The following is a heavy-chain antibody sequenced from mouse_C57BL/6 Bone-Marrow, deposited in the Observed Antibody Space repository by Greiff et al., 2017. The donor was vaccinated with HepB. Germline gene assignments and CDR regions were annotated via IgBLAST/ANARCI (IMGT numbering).Heavy chain of an antibody. J-gene: IGHJ1*03. V-gene: IGHV5-12*01. CDR2: ISNGGGST. Sequence: EVHLVESGGGLVQPGGSLKLSCAASGFTFSDYYMYWVRQTPEKRLEWVAYISNGGGSTYYPDTVKGRFIISRDNAKNTLYLQMSRLKSEDTAMYYCARHSGRGYFDVWGTGTTVTVSS. CDR1: GFTFSDYY. CDR3: ARHSGRGYFDV. D-gene: IGHD3-1*01.